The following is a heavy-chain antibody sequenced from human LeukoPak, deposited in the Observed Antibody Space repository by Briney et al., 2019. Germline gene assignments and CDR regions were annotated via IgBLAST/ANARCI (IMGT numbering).Heavy chain of an antibody. D-gene: IGHD2-2*01. Sequence: KPSETLSLTCAVSGHSISSGYYWGWIRQPPGKGLEWIGSIYHSGSTYYNPSLKSRVTISVDTSKNQFSLKLSSVTAADTAVYYCARQYCSSTSRLDDFDYWGQGTLVTVSS. CDR3: ARQYCSSTSRLDDFDY. CDR1: GHSISSGYY. J-gene: IGHJ4*02. V-gene: IGHV4-38-2*01. CDR2: IYHSGST.